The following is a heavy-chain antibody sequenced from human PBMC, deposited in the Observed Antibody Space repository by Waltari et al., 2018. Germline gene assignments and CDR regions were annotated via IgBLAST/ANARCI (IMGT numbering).Heavy chain of an antibody. CDR1: GFNFNKFD. Sequence: QAQLVESGGGVVQPGGSLRLSCTASGFNFNKFDMHWVRQAPGKGLELAAVIWFDGGNKYYGKSVKGRFTIVRDNSKNTVYLEMSNLRAEDTAVYYCARDQSIGDYINYGGMDVWGQGTTVAVSS. D-gene: IGHD4-17*01. J-gene: IGHJ6*02. V-gene: IGHV3-33*01. CDR2: IWFDGGNK. CDR3: ARDQSIGDYINYGGMDV.